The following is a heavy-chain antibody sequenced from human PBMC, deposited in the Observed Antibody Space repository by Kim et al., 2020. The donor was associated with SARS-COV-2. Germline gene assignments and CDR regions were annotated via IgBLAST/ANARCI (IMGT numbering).Heavy chain of an antibody. CDR3: ARMGFGELLSRYYFDY. CDR2: IYSGGST. J-gene: IGHJ4*02. V-gene: IGHV3-53*04. CDR1: GFTVSSNY. D-gene: IGHD3-10*01. Sequence: GGSLRLSCAASGFTVSSNYMSWVRQAPGKGLEWVSVIYSGGSTYYADSVKGRFTISRHNSKNTLYLQMNSLRAEDTAVYYCARMGFGELLSRYYFDYWGQGTLVTVSS.